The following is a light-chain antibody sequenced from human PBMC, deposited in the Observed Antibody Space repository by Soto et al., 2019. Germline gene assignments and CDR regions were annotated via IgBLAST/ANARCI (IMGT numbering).Light chain of an antibody. Sequence: QSVLTQPPSASGTPGQRVTISCSGSSSNIESNTVNWYQQFPGTAPKLLIYSNDERPSGVPDRFFGSKSGTSASLAISGLQSEDEADYYCAAWEDSLNGWVFGGGTKLTVL. CDR1: SSNIESNT. CDR3: AAWEDSLNGWV. V-gene: IGLV1-44*01. J-gene: IGLJ3*02. CDR2: SND.